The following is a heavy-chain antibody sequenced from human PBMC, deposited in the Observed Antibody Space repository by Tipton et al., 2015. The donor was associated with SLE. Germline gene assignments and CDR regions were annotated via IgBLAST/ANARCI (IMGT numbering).Heavy chain of an antibody. J-gene: IGHJ6*03. V-gene: IGHV4-34*01. CDR3: ARVPGRDRDYFDYNDMDV. CDR1: GGSFSGYY. CDR2: IHHSGGT. Sequence: TLSLTCAVYGGSFSGYYWSWIRQPPGKGLEWIGEIHHSGGTTYNASLKSRVTMSVDTSKHQFSLKQSSLTAADTAVYYCARVPGRDRDYFDYNDMDVWAKGTTFTV.